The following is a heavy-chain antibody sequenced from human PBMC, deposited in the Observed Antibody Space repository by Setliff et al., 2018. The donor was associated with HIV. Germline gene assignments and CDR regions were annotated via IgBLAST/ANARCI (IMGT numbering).Heavy chain of an antibody. D-gene: IGHD2-15*01. V-gene: IGHV4-34*01. CDR1: GGSFSGYY. Sequence: SETLSLTCAVYGGSFSGYYWSWIRQPPGKGLEWIGEINHSGSTDYNPTLKSRVTISVDTSKKQFSLKLSSVTAADTAVYYCARGEVVEGFYFDYWGQGTLVTV. CDR3: ARGEVVEGFYFDY. CDR2: INHSGST. J-gene: IGHJ4*02.